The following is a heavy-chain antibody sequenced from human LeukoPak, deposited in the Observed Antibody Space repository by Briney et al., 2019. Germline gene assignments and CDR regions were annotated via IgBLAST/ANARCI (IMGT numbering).Heavy chain of an antibody. D-gene: IGHD1-26*01. CDR2: IYSGGNT. CDR1: GFTVSSNY. V-gene: IGHV3-53*01. CDR3: ARDRVGATTNFDY. J-gene: IGHJ4*02. Sequence: GGSLRLSCAASGFTVSSNYMSWVRQAPGKGREGVSVIYSGGNTYYADSVKGRFTISRDNSKNTLYLQMNSLRAEDTAVYYCARDRVGATTNFDYWGQGTLVTVSS.